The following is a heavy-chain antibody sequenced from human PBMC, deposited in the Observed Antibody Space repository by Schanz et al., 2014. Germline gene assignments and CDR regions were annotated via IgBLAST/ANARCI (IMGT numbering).Heavy chain of an antibody. V-gene: IGHV4-39*01. Sequence: QLQLQESGPGLVKPSETLSLTCTVSGASISGSSDYWGWIRQSPGKGLEWIGNIYYTGTTYYNPSLKRRVPRSVDTPRNQVSRKVRSVTAADTAVYYCARARGSNRGPRKYYFDYWGQGTLVTVSS. CDR1: GASISGSSDY. J-gene: IGHJ4*02. CDR3: ARARGSNRGPRKYYFDY. CDR2: IYYTGTT.